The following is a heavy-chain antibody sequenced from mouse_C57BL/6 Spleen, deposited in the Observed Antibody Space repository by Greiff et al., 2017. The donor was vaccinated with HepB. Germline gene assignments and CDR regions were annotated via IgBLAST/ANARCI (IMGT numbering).Heavy chain of an antibody. Sequence: EVQGVESGGGLVQPGGSLKLSCAASGFTFSDYYMYWVRQTPEKRLEWVAYISNGGGSTYYPDTVKGRFTISRDNAKNTLYLQMSRLKSEDTAMYYCARLTVRGGYFDYWGQGTTLTVSS. J-gene: IGHJ2*01. CDR3: ARLTVRGGYFDY. CDR1: GFTFSDYY. D-gene: IGHD1-1*01. CDR2: ISNGGGST. V-gene: IGHV5-12*01.